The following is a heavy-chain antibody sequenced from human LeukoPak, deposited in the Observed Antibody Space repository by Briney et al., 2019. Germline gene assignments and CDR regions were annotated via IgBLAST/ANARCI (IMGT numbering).Heavy chain of an antibody. V-gene: IGHV1-8*01. CDR3: ARGLGQNGSPGKKLDY. J-gene: IGHJ4*02. CDR2: MNPNSGNT. CDR1: GYTFTSYD. Sequence: ASVKVSCKTSGYTFTSYDINWVRQAAGQGLEWMGWMNPNSGNTGYAQRFQGRVTMTRNTSISTAYMELSSLRSEDTAVYYCARGLGQNGSPGKKLDYWGQGTLVTVSS. D-gene: IGHD3-10*01.